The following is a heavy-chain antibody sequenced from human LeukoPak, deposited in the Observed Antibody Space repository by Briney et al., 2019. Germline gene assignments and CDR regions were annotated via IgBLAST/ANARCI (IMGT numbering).Heavy chain of an antibody. J-gene: IGHJ4*02. CDR2: INHSGST. Sequence: SETLSLTCAVYGGSFSGYYWSWIRQPPGKGLEWIGEINHSGSTYYNPSLKSRVTISVDTSKNQFSLKLTSVTAADTAMYYCVREGVSDYYDSSGPDYWGQGTLVTVSS. V-gene: IGHV4-34*01. D-gene: IGHD3-22*01. CDR1: GGSFSGYY. CDR3: VREGVSDYYDSSGPDY.